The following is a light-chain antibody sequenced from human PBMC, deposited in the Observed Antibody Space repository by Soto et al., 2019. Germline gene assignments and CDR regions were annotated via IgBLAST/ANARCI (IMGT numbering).Light chain of an antibody. V-gene: IGKV1-12*01. CDR3: QQANSFPLT. CDR1: QGISRW. CDR2: SAS. Sequence: DFQMTQLPSSMSASVGDRVTITCRASQGISRWLAWYHQKPGKAPNLLIYSASTLHSGVPSRFSGSGSGTDFTLTISSLQPEDFGTYYCQQANSFPLTFGPGTKVDMK. J-gene: IGKJ3*01.